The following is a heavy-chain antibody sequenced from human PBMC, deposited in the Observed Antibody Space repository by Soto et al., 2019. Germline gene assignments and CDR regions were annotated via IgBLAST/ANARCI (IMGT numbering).Heavy chain of an antibody. CDR1: GYTFSNYD. CDR3: AKVSRKGSAIDFDY. CDR2: VNPNNGDT. J-gene: IGHJ4*02. V-gene: IGHV1-8*01. Sequence: QVQLVQSGAELKKPGASVKVSCKASGYTFSNYDMNWVRQATGQGPEWIGWVNPNNGDTGYAQKLHGRVTLTTDISTTTAYMELTSLRSEDTAIYYCAKVSRKGSAIDFDYWGQGTLITVSS. D-gene: IGHD3-10*01.